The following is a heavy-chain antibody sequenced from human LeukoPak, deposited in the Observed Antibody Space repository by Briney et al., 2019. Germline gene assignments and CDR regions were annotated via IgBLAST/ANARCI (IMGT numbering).Heavy chain of an antibody. CDR3: ARDLVWEDYDILTRYYYYYYYMDV. D-gene: IGHD3-9*01. J-gene: IGHJ6*03. Sequence: PSETLSLTCTVSGYSISGGYYWGWIRQPPGKGLEWIGTIYHSGSTYYNPSLKTRVTISVDTSKNQFSLKLRSVTAADTAVYYCARDLVWEDYDILTRYYYYYYYMDVWGKGTTVTISS. CDR2: IYHSGST. V-gene: IGHV4-38-2*02. CDR1: GYSISGGYY.